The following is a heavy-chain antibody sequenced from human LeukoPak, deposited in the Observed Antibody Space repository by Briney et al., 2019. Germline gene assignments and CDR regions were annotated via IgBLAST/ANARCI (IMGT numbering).Heavy chain of an antibody. CDR2: IASDGSST. D-gene: IGHD4-23*01. V-gene: IGHV3-74*01. J-gene: IGHJ4*02. CDR1: GFTFSSYW. Sequence: GGSLRLSCVASGFTFSSYWMNWVRQAPGKGQVWVSRIASDGSSTTYADSVKGRFSISRDNAKNTLYLQMNSLRVEDTAVYYCARGRPHGNDYWGQGSLVTVSS. CDR3: ARGRPHGNDY.